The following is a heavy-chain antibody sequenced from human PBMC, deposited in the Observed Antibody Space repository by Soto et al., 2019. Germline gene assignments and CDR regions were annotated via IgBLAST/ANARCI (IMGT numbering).Heavy chain of an antibody. CDR3: ARGGRRGIGCSCYYV. CDR1: GGSISGYY. D-gene: IGHD2-15*01. CDR2: SIHSGSS. V-gene: IGHV4-34*01. Sequence: SDPLSLTCAVYGGSISGYYWHWIRQPPGEGLGWIGVSIHSGSSNYCPSLKSRVAISVDTSKNQFSRKLSSVTAADTALYYCARGGRRGIGCSCYYVWGQGTTVT. J-gene: IGHJ6*02.